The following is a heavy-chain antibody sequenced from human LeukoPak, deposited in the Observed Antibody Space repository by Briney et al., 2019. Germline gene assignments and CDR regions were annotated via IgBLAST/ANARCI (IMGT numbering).Heavy chain of an antibody. CDR1: GFTLSSYN. CDR3: ARDHYDSSGYPNLRFDY. D-gene: IGHD3-22*01. J-gene: IGHJ4*02. V-gene: IGHV3-21*01. Sequence: GGSLRLSCAASGFTLSSYNMNWVRQAPGKGLEWVSYISSSSSYIYYADSVRGRFTISRDNAKNSLYLQMNSLRAEDTAVYYCARDHYDSSGYPNLRFDYWGQGTLVTVSS. CDR2: ISSSSSYI.